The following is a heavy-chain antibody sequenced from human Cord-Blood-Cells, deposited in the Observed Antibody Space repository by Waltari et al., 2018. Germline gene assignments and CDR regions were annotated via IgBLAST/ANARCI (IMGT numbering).Heavy chain of an antibody. CDR1: GGTFSSYA. V-gene: IGHV1-69*01. J-gene: IGHJ4*02. Sequence: QVQLVQSGAEVKKPGSSVKVSCKASGGTFSSYAISWVRQAPGQGLEWMGGIIPIFGTANYAQKFQGRVTITADESTNTAYMELSSLRSEDTAVYYCARDGEAYCGGDCYLPFDYWGQGTLVTVSS. CDR2: IIPIFGTA. CDR3: ARDGEAYCGGDCYLPFDY. D-gene: IGHD2-21*01.